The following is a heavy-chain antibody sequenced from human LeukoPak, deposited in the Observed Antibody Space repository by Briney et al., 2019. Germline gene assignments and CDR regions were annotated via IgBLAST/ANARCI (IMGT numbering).Heavy chain of an antibody. CDR3: ARGRGSIAAGYYFDY. CDR1: GFTFSSYS. CDR2: ISSSSYI. J-gene: IGHJ4*02. V-gene: IGHV3-21*01. Sequence: GGSLRLSCAASGFTFSSYSMNWVRQAPGKGLEWVSSISSSSYIYYADSVKGRFTISRDNAKNSLYLQMNSLRAEDTAVYYCARGRGSIAAGYYFDYWGQGTLVTVSS. D-gene: IGHD6-6*01.